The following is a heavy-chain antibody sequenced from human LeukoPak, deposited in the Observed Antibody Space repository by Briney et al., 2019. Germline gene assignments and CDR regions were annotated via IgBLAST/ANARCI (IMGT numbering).Heavy chain of an antibody. CDR2: INYNGAIT. Sequence: GGSLRLSCATSGFTFVDYGLSWVRRAPGKGLEWLSAINYNGAITDYADSVKGRFTISRDNAKNSLYLRVDSLGAEDTALYYCARDRLGPSFSVSHFDLWGQGTLVTVSS. V-gene: IGHV3-20*04. CDR3: ARDRLGPSFSVSHFDL. J-gene: IGHJ4*02. D-gene: IGHD3-3*02. CDR1: GFTFVDYG.